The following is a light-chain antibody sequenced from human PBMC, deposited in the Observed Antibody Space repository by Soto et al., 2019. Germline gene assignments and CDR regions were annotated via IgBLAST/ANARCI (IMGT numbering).Light chain of an antibody. V-gene: IGKV1-5*01. CDR2: DAS. CDR3: QQYHTSSIT. J-gene: IGKJ5*01. CDR1: QSIRSL. Sequence: DIQMTQSPSTLSASVGDRVTITCRASQSIRSLLAWYQQKPGKAPKVLIYDASSLGSGVPSRFSGTGSGTEFTLSIDSLQPDDFATYYCQQYHTSSITFRQGTRLEIK.